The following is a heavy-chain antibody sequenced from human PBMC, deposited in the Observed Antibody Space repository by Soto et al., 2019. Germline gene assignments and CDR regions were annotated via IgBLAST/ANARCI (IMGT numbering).Heavy chain of an antibody. Sequence: GGSLRLSCAASGFTFSSYAMSWVRQAPGKGLEWVSAISGSGGSTYYADSVKGRFTISRDNSKNTLYLQMNSLRAEDTAVYYCAKDHPLNPRSRFYHWFDPWGQGTLVTVSS. J-gene: IGHJ5*02. CDR2: ISGSGGST. V-gene: IGHV3-23*01. CDR1: GFTFSSYA. CDR3: AKDHPLNPRSRFYHWFDP. D-gene: IGHD3-3*01.